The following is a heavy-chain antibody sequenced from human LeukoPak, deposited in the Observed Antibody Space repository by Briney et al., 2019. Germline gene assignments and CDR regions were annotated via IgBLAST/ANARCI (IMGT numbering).Heavy chain of an antibody. D-gene: IGHD5-12*01. CDR2: IYHSGIT. Sequence: SETLSLTCAVSGYSISSSYYWGWIRQPPGRGLEGIGSIYHSGITYYNPSLKSRVTISVDTPKNQFSLKLSSVTAADTAVYYCAXGMRGYSGXFYYYYMDVWGKGTTVTVSS. CDR3: AXGMRGYSGXFYYYYMDV. CDR1: GYSISSSYY. J-gene: IGHJ6*03. V-gene: IGHV4-38-2*01.